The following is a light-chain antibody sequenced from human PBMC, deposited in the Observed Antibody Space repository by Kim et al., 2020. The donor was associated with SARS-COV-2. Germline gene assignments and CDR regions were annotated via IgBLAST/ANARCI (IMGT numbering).Light chain of an antibody. J-gene: IGKJ2*03. CDR3: QQYGSSPLYS. CDR1: QTIVSKY. CDR2: GAS. V-gene: IGKV3-20*01. Sequence: SPGEIATLSCRASQTIVSKYLAWYQQKPGQAPRLLISGASNRATGIPDRFSGSGSGRDFTLTISRLEPEDFAVYFCQQYGSSPLYSFGQGTKLEI.